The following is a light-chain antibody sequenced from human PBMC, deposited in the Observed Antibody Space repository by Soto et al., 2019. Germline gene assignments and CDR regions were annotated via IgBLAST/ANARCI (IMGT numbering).Light chain of an antibody. CDR3: AAWDDSLNGWV. CDR2: SNN. J-gene: IGLJ3*02. CDR1: SSNIGSKS. Sequence: QSVLTQSPSASGTPGQRVTISCSGSSSNIGSKSVNWYQQLPGTAPKLVIHSNNQRPSGVPDRFSGSKSGTSASLAISGLQSEDEADYYCAAWDDSLNGWVFGGGTRLTVL. V-gene: IGLV1-44*01.